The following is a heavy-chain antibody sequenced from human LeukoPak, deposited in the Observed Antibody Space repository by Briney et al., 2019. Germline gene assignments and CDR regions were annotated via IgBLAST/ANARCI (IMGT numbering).Heavy chain of an antibody. CDR1: GHCFTSYW. J-gene: IGHJ4*02. Sequence: AEPLQISSHGSGHCFTSYWISRAPLMPGKGLECLGSWDASEPYTTYSPTFQGHVYISADKSVSTAYLQWGSLKAADTAIYYSARHGARGVIITGYWGQGTLVTVSS. V-gene: IGHV5-10-1*01. D-gene: IGHD3-10*01. CDR2: WDASEPYT. CDR3: ARHGARGVIITGY.